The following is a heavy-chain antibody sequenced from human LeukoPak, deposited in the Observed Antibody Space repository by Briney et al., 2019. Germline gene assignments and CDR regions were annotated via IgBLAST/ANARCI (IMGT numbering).Heavy chain of an antibody. J-gene: IGHJ4*02. CDR3: AKKGAVAVSLDYFDY. D-gene: IGHD6-19*01. CDR2: IGGSGSST. V-gene: IGHV3-23*01. Sequence: GGSLRLSCAASGFTFSSYGMSWVRQAPGKGLEWVSGIGGSGSSTYYTDSVKGRFTITRDNAKNTLYLQMNSLRVVDTAVYYCAKKGAVAVSLDYFDYWGQGTLVTVYS. CDR1: GFTFSSYG.